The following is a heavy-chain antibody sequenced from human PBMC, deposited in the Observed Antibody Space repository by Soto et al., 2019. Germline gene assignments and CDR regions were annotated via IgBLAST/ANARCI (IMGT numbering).Heavy chain of an antibody. CDR3: ARGQNVLWFGELLYYFDY. J-gene: IGHJ4*02. V-gene: IGHV4-59*01. Sequence: SETLSLTCTVSGGSISSYYWSWIRQPPGKGLEWIGYIYYSGSTNYNPSLKSRVTISVDTSKNQFSLKLSSVTAADTAVYYCARGQNVLWFGELLYYFDYWGQGTLVTVSS. CDR2: IYYSGST. D-gene: IGHD3-10*01. CDR1: GGSISSYY.